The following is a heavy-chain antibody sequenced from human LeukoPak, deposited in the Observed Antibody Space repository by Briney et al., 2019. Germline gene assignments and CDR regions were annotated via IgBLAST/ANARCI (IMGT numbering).Heavy chain of an antibody. CDR1: GFTFSNYN. CDR2: ISSTSSYI. D-gene: IGHD3-10*01. J-gene: IGHJ6*02. CDR3: ARALWSGPVYYGMDV. Sequence: GGSLRLSCAASGFTFSNYNFNWVRQAPGKGLEWVSSISSTSSYIYYADSMKGRFTISRDNAKNSLYLQMNSLRAEDTAVYYCARALWSGPVYYGMDVWGQGTTVTVSS. V-gene: IGHV3-21*01.